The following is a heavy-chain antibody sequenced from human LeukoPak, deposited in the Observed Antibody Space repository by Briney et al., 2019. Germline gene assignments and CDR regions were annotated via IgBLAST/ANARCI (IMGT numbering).Heavy chain of an antibody. CDR1: GGSISSYY. J-gene: IGHJ5*02. Sequence: SETLSLTCTVSGGSISSYYWSWIRQPPGKGLEWIGYIYYSGSTNYNPSLKSRVTISVDTSKNQFSLKLSSVTAADTAVYYCVRDRIGATTPGKFDPWGQGTLVTVSS. V-gene: IGHV4-59*01. CDR2: IYYSGST. D-gene: IGHD1-26*01. CDR3: VRDRIGATTPGKFDP.